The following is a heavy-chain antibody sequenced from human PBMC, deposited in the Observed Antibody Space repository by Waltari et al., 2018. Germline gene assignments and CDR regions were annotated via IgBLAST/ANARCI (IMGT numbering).Heavy chain of an antibody. CDR2: IYYSGTT. CDR3: ARDLRGSIAAGTTTGGYYYGMDV. D-gene: IGHD6-13*01. J-gene: IGHJ6*02. V-gene: IGHV4-39*07. CDR1: DDSISSSSYY. Sequence: QLQLQESGPGLVKPSETLSLTCTVSDDSISSSSYYWGWIRQPPGKGLEWIGSIYYSGTTYQNPSLKRRVTISVDTSKNQFSLKLSSVTAADTAVYYCARDLRGSIAAGTTTGGYYYGMDVWGQGTTVTVSS.